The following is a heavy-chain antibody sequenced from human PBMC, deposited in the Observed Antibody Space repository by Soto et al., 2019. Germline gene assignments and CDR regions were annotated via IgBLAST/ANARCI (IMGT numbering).Heavy chain of an antibody. CDR2: IIPILGTA. Sequence: SVKVSCKASGGTFSSYAISWLRQAPGQGLEWMGGIIPILGTANYAQKFQGRVTITADESTSTAYMELSSLRSEDTAVYYCARGGRSSGWYYDYWGQGTLVTVSS. CDR3: ARGGRSSGWYYDY. D-gene: IGHD6-19*01. J-gene: IGHJ4*02. V-gene: IGHV1-69*13. CDR1: GGTFSSYA.